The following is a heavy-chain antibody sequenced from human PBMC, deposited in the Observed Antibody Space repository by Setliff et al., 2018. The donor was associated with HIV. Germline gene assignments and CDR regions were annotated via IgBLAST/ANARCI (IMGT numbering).Heavy chain of an antibody. CDR2: IYYSGST. CDR1: GGSVSSDNYY. D-gene: IGHD3-22*01. CDR3: ARGLPSYYYESSGSLGWFDP. V-gene: IGHV4-31*03. Sequence: PSETLSLTCTVSGGSVSSDNYYWSWIRQHPGKGLEWIGYIYYSGSTYYNPSLKSRLTISVDTSKNQFSLKLKYVTAADTAVYYCARGLPSYYYESSGSLGWFDPWG. J-gene: IGHJ5*02.